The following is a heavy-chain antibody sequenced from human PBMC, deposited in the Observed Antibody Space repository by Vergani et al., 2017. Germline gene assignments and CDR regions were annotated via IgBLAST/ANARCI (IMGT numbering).Heavy chain of an antibody. Sequence: EVQLLESGGGLVQPGGSLRLSCAASGFTFSSYAMSWVRQAPGKGLEWVSAISGSGGSTYYADSGKGRFTIARDKSKNTLYLQMNSMRDEDTDVYYCAKDLGGYNYVGYWGQGTLVTVSS. CDR1: GFTFSSYA. CDR3: AKDLGGYNYVGY. J-gene: IGHJ4*02. D-gene: IGHD5-24*01. V-gene: IGHV3-23*01. CDR2: ISGSGGST.